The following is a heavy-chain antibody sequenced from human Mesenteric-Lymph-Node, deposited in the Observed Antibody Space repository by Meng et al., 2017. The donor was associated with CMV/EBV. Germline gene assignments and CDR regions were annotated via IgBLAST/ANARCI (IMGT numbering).Heavy chain of an antibody. CDR3: ARPLFGYYYDSSGYYADSAFDI. CDR1: GYTFTGYY. J-gene: IGHJ3*02. Sequence: ASVKVSCKASGYTFTGYYMHWVRQAPGQGLEWMGWINPNSGGTNYAQKFQGRVTMTRDTSISTAYMELSRLRSDDTAVYYCARPLFGYYYDSSGYYADSAFDIWGQGTMVTVSS. D-gene: IGHD3-22*01. CDR2: INPNSGGT. V-gene: IGHV1-2*02.